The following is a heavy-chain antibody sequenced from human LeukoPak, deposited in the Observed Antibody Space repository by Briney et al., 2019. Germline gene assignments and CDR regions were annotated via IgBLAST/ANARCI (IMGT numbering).Heavy chain of an antibody. Sequence: GRSLRLSCAASGFTFSSYGMHWVRQAPDKGLEWVAIIWYDGSNKFYADSVKGRFTISRDNSKNTLYLQMNSLRAEDTAVYYCARDDTVYFDYWGQGTLATVSS. CDR1: GFTFSSYG. CDR2: IWYDGSNK. D-gene: IGHD2-2*02. J-gene: IGHJ4*02. V-gene: IGHV3-33*01. CDR3: ARDDTVYFDY.